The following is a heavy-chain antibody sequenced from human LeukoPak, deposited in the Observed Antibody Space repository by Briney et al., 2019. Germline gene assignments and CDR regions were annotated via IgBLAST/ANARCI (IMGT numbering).Heavy chain of an antibody. CDR1: GGSISSSSYY. J-gene: IGHJ4*02. V-gene: IGHV4-39*01. CDR2: IYYSGST. D-gene: IGHD3-22*01. Sequence: SETLSLTCTVSGGSISSSSYYWGWIRQPPGKGLEWIGSIYYSGSTHYNPSLKSRVTISVDTSKNQFSLKLSSVTAADTAVYYCARQRPSYYDSSGYPDYFDYWGQGTLVTVSS. CDR3: ARQRPSYYDSSGYPDYFDY.